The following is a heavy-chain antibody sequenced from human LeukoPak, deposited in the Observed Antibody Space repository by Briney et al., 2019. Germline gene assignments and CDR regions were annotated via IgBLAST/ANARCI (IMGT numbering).Heavy chain of an antibody. J-gene: IGHJ6*03. CDR1: GGTFSSYA. D-gene: IGHD4-23*01. V-gene: IGHV1-69*13. CDR3: ARVRTTVVTPGYYYYMDV. CDR2: IIPIFGTA. Sequence: GASVKVSCKASGGTFSSYAISWVRQAPGQGLEWMGGIIPIFGTANYAQKFQGRVTITADESTSTAYMELSSLRSEDTAVYYCARVRTTVVTPGYYYYMDVWGKGTTVTVSS.